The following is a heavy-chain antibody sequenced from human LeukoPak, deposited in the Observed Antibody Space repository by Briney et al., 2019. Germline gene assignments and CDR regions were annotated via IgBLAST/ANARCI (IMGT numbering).Heavy chain of an antibody. J-gene: IGHJ5*02. D-gene: IGHD5-18*01. CDR1: GGSISSGGYC. V-gene: IGHV4-39*07. Sequence: PSETLSLTCTVSGGSISSGGYCWSWLRQPPGKGLEWIVEINHSGSTNYNPSLKSRVTISVDTSKNQFSLKLSSVAAADTAVYYCARGGGHSYGFVFDPWGQGTLVTVSS. CDR2: INHSGST. CDR3: ARGGGHSYGFVFDP.